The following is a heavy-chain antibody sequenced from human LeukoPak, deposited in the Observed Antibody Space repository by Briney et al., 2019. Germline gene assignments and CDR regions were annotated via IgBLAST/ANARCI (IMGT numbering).Heavy chain of an antibody. J-gene: IGHJ6*02. D-gene: IGHD6-19*01. CDR1: GGSFSGYY. CDR3: AGSIAVVRSGMDV. V-gene: IGHV4-34*01. CDR2: INHSGST. Sequence: SETLSLTCAVYGGSFSGYYWSWIRQPPGKGLEWIGEINHSGSTNYNPSLKSRVTILVDTSKNQFSLKLSSVTAADTAVYYCAGSIAVVRSGMDVWGQGTTVTVSS.